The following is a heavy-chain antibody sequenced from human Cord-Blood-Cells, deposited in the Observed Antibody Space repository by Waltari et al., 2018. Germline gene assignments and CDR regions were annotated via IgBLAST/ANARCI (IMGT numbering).Heavy chain of an antibody. D-gene: IGHD4-4*01. CDR1: GGSISSYY. Sequence: QVQLQESGPGLVKPSETLSLTCTVSGGSISSYYWSWLRQPPGKGLEWIGYIYYSGSTNYNPSLKSRVTISVDTSKNRFSLKLSSVTAADTAVYYCAREVYSNPYWYFDLWGRGTLVTVSS. CDR3: AREVYSNPYWYFDL. J-gene: IGHJ2*01. V-gene: IGHV4-59*01. CDR2: IYYSGST.